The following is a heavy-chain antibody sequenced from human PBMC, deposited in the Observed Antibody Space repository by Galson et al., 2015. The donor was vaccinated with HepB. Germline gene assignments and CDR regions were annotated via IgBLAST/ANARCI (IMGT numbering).Heavy chain of an antibody. Sequence: SLRLSCAASGYTFSSYSMNWVRQAPGKGLEWVSSISSSSSYIYYADSVKGRFTISRDNAKNSLYLQMNSLRAEDTAVYYCASVGSSSSDQYYYYYYMDVWGKGTTVTVSS. J-gene: IGHJ6*03. CDR2: ISSSSSYI. CDR3: ASVGSSSSDQYYYYYYMDV. D-gene: IGHD6-6*01. V-gene: IGHV3-21*01. CDR1: GYTFSSYS.